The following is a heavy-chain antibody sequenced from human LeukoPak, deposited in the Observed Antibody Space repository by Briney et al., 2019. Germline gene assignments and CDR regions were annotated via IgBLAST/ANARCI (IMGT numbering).Heavy chain of an antibody. D-gene: IGHD2-2*01. V-gene: IGHV1-69*13. Sequence: SVKVSCKASGGTFSSYAISWVRQAPGQGLEWMGGIIPIFGTANYAQKFQGRVTITADESTSTAYMELSSLRSEDTAVYYCARVGGYCSSTSCPKDAFDIWGQGTMVTVSS. J-gene: IGHJ3*02. CDR2: IIPIFGTA. CDR3: ARVGGYCSSTSCPKDAFDI. CDR1: GGTFSSYA.